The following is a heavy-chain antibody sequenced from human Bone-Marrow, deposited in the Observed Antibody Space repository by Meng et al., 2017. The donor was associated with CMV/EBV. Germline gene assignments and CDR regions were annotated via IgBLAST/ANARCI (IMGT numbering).Heavy chain of an antibody. Sequence: SVKVSCKASGGTFSKYAISWVRQAPGQGLEWMGGIIPILGTGKYAQKFQGRVTITTDESTSTAYMELSSLRSEDTAVYYCARGAYSNYLSHYYYYGMDVWGQGTTVTVSS. D-gene: IGHD4-11*01. CDR2: IIPILGTG. V-gene: IGHV1-69*05. J-gene: IGHJ6*02. CDR3: ARGAYSNYLSHYYYYGMDV. CDR1: GGTFSKYA.